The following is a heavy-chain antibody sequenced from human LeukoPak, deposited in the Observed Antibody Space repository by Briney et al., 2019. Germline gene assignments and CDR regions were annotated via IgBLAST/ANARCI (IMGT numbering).Heavy chain of an antibody. V-gene: IGHV1-24*01. CDR1: GDTRTELS. D-gene: IGHD2-2*01. CDR3: ATLRSGRYCSSTSCSQDS. Sequence: ASVKVSCKVSGDTRTELSMHWVRQAPGKGLEWMGGFDPEDGETIYAQKFQGRVTMTEDTSTDTAYMELSSLRSEDTAVYYCATLRSGRYCSSTSCSQDSWGQGTLVTVSS. CDR2: FDPEDGET. J-gene: IGHJ4*02.